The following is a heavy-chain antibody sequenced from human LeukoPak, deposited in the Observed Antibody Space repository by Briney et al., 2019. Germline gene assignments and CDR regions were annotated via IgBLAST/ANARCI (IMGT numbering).Heavy chain of an antibody. V-gene: IGHV5-51*01. D-gene: IGHD1-26*01. J-gene: IGHJ4*02. CDR3: AIRYSGSYNDY. Sequence: GESLKISCRGSGYSFATHWIGWVRQLPGKGLEWMGIIYPGGSDIRYSPSFQGQVTISADKSISTAYLQWSSLKASDTAMYYCAIRYSGSYNDYWGQGTLVTVSS. CDR2: IYPGGSDI. CDR1: GYSFATHW.